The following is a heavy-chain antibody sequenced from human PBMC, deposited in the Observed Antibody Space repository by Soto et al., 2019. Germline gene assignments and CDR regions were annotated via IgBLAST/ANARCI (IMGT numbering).Heavy chain of an antibody. V-gene: IGHV1-69*12. Sequence: QVQLVQSGAEVKKPGSSVKVSCKASGGTFSSYAISWMRQAPGQGLEWMGGIIPIFGTANYAQKFQGRVTITADESTSTAYMELSILISEDTAVYYFAAHYVSGSYYIGFDFWGQGTLVTVAA. J-gene: IGHJ4*02. D-gene: IGHD3-10*01. CDR3: AAHYVSGSYYIGFDF. CDR1: GGTFSSYA. CDR2: IIPIFGTA.